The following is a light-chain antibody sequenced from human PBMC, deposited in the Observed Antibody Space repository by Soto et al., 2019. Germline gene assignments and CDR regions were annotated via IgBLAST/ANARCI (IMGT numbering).Light chain of an antibody. V-gene: IGKV3-20*01. CDR3: QQYSSSALT. Sequence: EIVLTQSPCTLSLSPAERATLSCRASQSVSSIYLAWYQQKPGQAPRLLSYGASSRPTGIPDRFTGSGSGTDFTLTISRLEPEDFAVYYCQQYSSSALTFGGGTRVDI. CDR1: QSVSSIY. CDR2: GAS. J-gene: IGKJ4*01.